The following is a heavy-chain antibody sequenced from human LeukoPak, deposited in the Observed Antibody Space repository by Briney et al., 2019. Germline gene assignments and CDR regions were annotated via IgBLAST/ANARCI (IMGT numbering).Heavy chain of an antibody. V-gene: IGHV1-2*02. CDR1: GYTFTAYY. CDR3: ASGGYYYDSSGYYQAGGDYFDY. Sequence: ASVKVSCKASGYTFTAYYMHWVRQAPGQGLEWMGWINPNTGDTNSAERFQGRVTMTRDSSVSTAYLELSRLTSDDTAVYYCASGGYYYDSSGYYQAGGDYFDYWGQGTLVTVSS. D-gene: IGHD3-22*01. CDR2: INPNTGDT. J-gene: IGHJ4*02.